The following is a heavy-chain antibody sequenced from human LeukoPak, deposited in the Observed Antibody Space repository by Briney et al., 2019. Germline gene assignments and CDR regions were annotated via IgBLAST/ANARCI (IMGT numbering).Heavy chain of an antibody. CDR1: GGSISSSSYY. V-gene: IGHV4-39*01. D-gene: IGHD6-13*01. CDR3: ARGDFRYSSSWPEVDWFDP. J-gene: IGHJ5*02. CDR2: IYYNGST. Sequence: SETLSLTCTVSGGSISSSSYYWGWIRQPPGKGLEWIGSIYYNGSTYYNPSLKSRVTISVDTSKNQFSLKLSSVTAADTAVYYCARGDFRYSSSWPEVDWFDPWGQGTLVTVSS.